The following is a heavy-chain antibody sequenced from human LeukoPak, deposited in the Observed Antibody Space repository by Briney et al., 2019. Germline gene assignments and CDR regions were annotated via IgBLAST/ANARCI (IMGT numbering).Heavy chain of an antibody. V-gene: IGHV3-48*03. J-gene: IGHJ4*02. Sequence: PGGPLRLSCAPSGFTFSRYEVNGLRQAPGKGLVWVSYISRSGDTIYFADYVKGRFTISRDNDKNSLYLQMSSLRAEDTAVYYCARDYASDYWGQGTLVTVSS. CDR2: ISRSGDTI. CDR3: ARDYASDY. D-gene: IGHD3-10*01. CDR1: GFTFSRYE.